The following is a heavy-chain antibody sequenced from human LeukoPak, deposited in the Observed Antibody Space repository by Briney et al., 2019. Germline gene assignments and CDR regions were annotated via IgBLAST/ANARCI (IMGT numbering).Heavy chain of an antibody. CDR1: GYTFTSYA. Sequence: ASVKVSCKASGYTFTSYAMNWVRQAPGQGLEWMGWINTNTGNPTYAQGFTGRFVFSLDTSVSTAYLQISSLKAEDTAVYYCARDLKWFGEIPYYFDYWGQGTLVTVSS. CDR3: ARDLKWFGEIPYYFDY. D-gene: IGHD3-10*01. CDR2: INTNTGNP. V-gene: IGHV7-4-1*02. J-gene: IGHJ4*02.